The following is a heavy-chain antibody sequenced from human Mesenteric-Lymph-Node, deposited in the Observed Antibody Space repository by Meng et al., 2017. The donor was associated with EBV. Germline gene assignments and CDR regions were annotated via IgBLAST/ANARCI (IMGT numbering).Heavy chain of an antibody. CDR1: GFSFSDYY. Sequence: QVQLVESGGGLVKPGGSLILSCAASGFSFSDYYMTRIRQAPGKGLEWVSFISASTTIMYYADSVKGRFSISRDNANNSLFLQMNSLRAEDTAVYYCARAFSGYDKFDLWGQGTLVTVFS. J-gene: IGHJ5*02. CDR2: ISASTTIM. D-gene: IGHD5-12*01. V-gene: IGHV3-11*01. CDR3: ARAFSGYDKFDL.